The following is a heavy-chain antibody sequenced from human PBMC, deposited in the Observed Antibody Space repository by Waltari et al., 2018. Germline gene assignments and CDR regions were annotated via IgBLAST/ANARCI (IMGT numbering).Heavy chain of an antibody. J-gene: IGHJ4*02. CDR2: INPDGGAT. CDR3: ATDRLAAERTVFDY. Sequence: QVQLVQSGAEVKKPGASVKVSCKSSGYPFTYYYIHWLRQAPGQRLEWMGWINPDGGATHYTQNFQGRITMTKDMSISTTYMELNGLTSDDTAVYYCATDRLAAERTVFDYWGQGTLVTVSS. V-gene: IGHV1-2*02. CDR1: GYPFTYYY. D-gene: IGHD6-25*01.